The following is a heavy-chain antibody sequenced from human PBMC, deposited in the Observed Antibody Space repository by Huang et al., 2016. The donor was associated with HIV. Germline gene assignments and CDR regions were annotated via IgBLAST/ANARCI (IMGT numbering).Heavy chain of an antibody. D-gene: IGHD2-2*01. Sequence: QLQLQESGPGLVKSSETLSLTCSVSDGSISTSGYYWGWIRQPPGKGMAWIGSISNSGSTNNNPSRKSRFTTSVYTSKNQFALKWRAVTGAETATYYWARQTIVAVPADFDYWGQGTLVIVSS. CDR3: ARQTIVAVPADFDY. J-gene: IGHJ4*02. CDR1: DGSISTSGYY. CDR2: ISNSGST. V-gene: IGHV4-39*01.